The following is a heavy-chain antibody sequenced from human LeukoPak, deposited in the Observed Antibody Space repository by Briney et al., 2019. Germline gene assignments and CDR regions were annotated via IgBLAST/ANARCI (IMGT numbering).Heavy chain of an antibody. J-gene: IGHJ5*02. V-gene: IGHV3-53*01. CDR3: ARDRSRGATQAS. CDR1: SFTVGSNY. D-gene: IGHD1-26*01. CDR2: IYSGGST. Sequence: GGSLRLSCAASSFTVGSNYMSWVRQAPGKGLEWVSSIYSGGSTYYADSVKGRFTISRDNSKNTLYLQMNSLRAEDTAVYYCARDRSRGATQASWGQGTLVTVSS.